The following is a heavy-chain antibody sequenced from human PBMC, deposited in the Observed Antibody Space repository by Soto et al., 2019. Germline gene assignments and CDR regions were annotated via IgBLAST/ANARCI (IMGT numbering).Heavy chain of an antibody. CDR1: GFTFSSYS. CDR3: ARARGSYSNWFYP. J-gene: IGHJ5*02. V-gene: IGHV3-48*01. CDR2: ISSSLSTI. D-gene: IGHD1-26*01. Sequence: EVQLVESGGGLVQPGGSLRLSCATSGFTFSSYSMNWVRQAPGKGLEWVSYISSSLSTIYYADTVKGRFTISSDNAKNSLYLQMNSLRAEDTAVYYCARARGSYSNWFYPWGQGTLVTVSA.